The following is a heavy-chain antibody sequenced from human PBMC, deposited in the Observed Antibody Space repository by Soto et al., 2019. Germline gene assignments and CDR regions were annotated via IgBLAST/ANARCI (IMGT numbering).Heavy chain of an antibody. CDR2: IYYSGST. CDR1: GGSISSSSYY. V-gene: IGHV4-39*01. Sequence: PSETLSLTCTVSGGSISSSSYYWGWIRQPPGKGLEWIGSIYYSGSTYYNPSLKSRVTISVDTSKNQFSLKLSSVTAADTAVYYCARRKGRTYYYGSGSPEYYFDYWGQGTLGTVPQ. J-gene: IGHJ4*02. D-gene: IGHD3-10*01. CDR3: ARRKGRTYYYGSGSPEYYFDY.